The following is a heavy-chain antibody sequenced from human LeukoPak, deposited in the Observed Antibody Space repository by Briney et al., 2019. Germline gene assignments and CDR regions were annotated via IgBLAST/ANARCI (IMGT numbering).Heavy chain of an antibody. Sequence: ASVKVSCKASGYTFTGYYMHWVRQAPGQGLEWMGRINPNSGGTNYALKFQGRVTMTRDTSISTAYMELSRLRSDDTAVYYCARSNRGSTHFDYWGQGTLVTVSS. V-gene: IGHV1-2*06. J-gene: IGHJ4*02. CDR2: INPNSGGT. CDR3: ARSNRGSTHFDY. CDR1: GYTFTGYY. D-gene: IGHD3-10*01.